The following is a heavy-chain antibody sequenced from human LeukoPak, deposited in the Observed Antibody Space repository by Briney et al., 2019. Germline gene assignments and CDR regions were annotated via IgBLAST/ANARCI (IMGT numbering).Heavy chain of an antibody. CDR3: ARAKFDSSYYYYRGFDI. J-gene: IGHJ3*02. D-gene: IGHD3-22*01. V-gene: IGHV3-53*01. Sequence: GGSLRLSCAASELTPSDNYMSWIRQAPGRGLEWVSFFYSGGSTYYADSVRGRFIISRDTSKNTLYLQMNSLRAEDTAVYYCARAKFDSSYYYYRGFDIWGQGTMVTVSS. CDR2: FYSGGST. CDR1: ELTPSDNY.